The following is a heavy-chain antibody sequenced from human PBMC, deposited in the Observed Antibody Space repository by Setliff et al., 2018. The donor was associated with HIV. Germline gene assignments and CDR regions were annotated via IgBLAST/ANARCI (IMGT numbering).Heavy chain of an antibody. J-gene: IGHJ6*03. D-gene: IGHD6-19*01. CDR1: GYTFTSYG. V-gene: IGHV1-8*02. CDR2: IIPNSGNT. Sequence: ASVKVSCKASGYTFTSYGITWVRQAPGQGLEWMGWIIPNSGNTGYAQKFQGRVTMTRNTSISTAYMELSSLRSEDTAVYYCARGAWYTSGWYSSRYMDIWGKGTTFTVSS. CDR3: ARGAWYTSGWYSSRYMDI.